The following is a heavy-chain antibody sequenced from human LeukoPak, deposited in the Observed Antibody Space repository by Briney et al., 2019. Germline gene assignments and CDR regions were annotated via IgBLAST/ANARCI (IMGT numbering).Heavy chain of an antibody. J-gene: IGHJ4*02. CDR1: GYTFTSYY. CDR2: ISTYSGNT. D-gene: IGHD2-21*02. CDR3: ARGGSRVVTYGNFDY. V-gene: IGHV1-18*04. Sequence: ASVKVSCKASGYTFTSYYMHWVRQAPGQGLEWMGWISTYSGNTNYAQKLQGRITMTIETSASTAYMELRSLRSDDTAVYYCARGGSRVVTYGNFDYWGQGTLVTVSS.